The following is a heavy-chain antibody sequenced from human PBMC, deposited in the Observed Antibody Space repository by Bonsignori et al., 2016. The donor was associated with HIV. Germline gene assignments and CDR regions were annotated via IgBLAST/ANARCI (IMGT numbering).Heavy chain of an antibody. J-gene: IGHJ3*02. V-gene: IGHV1-46*01. CDR1: GYTFTTYY. CDR2: INPYGGSA. Sequence: ASVKVSCKASGYTFTTYYLHWVRQAPGQGLEWMGIINPYGGSATYAQKFQGRVTMTRDTSTSTVYMELSSLRSEDTAVYYCARDPPRPLMNIVGTTTVAPFDIWGQGTMVTVSS. D-gene: IGHD1-26*01. CDR3: ARDPPRPLMNIVGTTTVAPFDI.